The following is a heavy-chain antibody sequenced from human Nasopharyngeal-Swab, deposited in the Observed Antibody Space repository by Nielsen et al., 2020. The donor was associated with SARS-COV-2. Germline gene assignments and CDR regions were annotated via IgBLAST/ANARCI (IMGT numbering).Heavy chain of an antibody. Sequence: SETLSLTCTVSGGSISSSSYYWGWIRQPPGKGLEWIGSIYYSGSTYCNPSLKSRVTISVDTSKTQFSLKVRSVTAADTAVYFCARRLGLRAPFDYWGQGTLVTVSS. CDR2: IYYSGST. CDR3: ARRLGLRAPFDY. D-gene: IGHD5/OR15-5a*01. CDR1: GGSISSSSYY. V-gene: IGHV4-39*07. J-gene: IGHJ4*02.